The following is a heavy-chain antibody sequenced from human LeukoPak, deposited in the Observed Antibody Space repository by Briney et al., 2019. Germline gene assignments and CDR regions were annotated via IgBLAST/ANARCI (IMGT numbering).Heavy chain of an antibody. V-gene: IGHV1-2*02. CDR2: INPNSGGT. Sequence: VASVKVSCKASGYTFTSYGISWVRQAPGQGLEWMGWINPNSGGTNYAQKFQGRVTMTRDTSITTAYMDLSSLRSDDTALYYCARVSKGYCGGYCYSDYWGQGTLVTVSS. D-gene: IGHD2-21*02. CDR1: GYTFTSYG. J-gene: IGHJ4*02. CDR3: ARVSKGYCGGYCYSDY.